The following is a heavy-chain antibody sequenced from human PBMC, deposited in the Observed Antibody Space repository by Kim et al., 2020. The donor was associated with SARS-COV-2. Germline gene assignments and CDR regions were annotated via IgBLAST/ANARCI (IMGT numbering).Heavy chain of an antibody. CDR2: ISGSGGST. CDR1: GFTFSSYA. J-gene: IGHJ4*02. V-gene: IGHV3-23*01. D-gene: IGHD5-12*01. CDR3: AKDEDWGYGEMGY. Sequence: GGSLRLSCAASGFTFSSYAMSWVRQAPGKGLEWVSGISGSGGSTYYADSVKGRLTISRDNSKNTLYLQMNSLRAEDTAVYYCAKDEDWGYGEMGYWGQGTLVTVSS.